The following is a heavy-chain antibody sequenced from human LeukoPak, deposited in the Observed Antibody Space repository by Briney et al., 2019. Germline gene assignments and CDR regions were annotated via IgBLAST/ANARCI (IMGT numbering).Heavy chain of an antibody. J-gene: IGHJ4*02. D-gene: IGHD3-9*01. CDR3: ASSVAIFLDY. CDR2: INHSGST. V-gene: IGHV4-39*07. Sequence: ASETLSLTCTVSGVSISSSNSYWGWIRQPPGKGLEWIGEINHSGSTNYNPSLKSRVTISVDTSKNQFSLKLSSVTAADTAVYYCASSVAIFLDYWGQGTLVTVSS. CDR1: GVSISSSNSY.